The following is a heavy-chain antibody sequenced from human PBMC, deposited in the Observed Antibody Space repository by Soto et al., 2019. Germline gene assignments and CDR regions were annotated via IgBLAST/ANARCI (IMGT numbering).Heavy chain of an antibody. V-gene: IGHV3-30*18. Sequence: ESGGGVVLPGRSLRLSCAASGFTFSSYGMNWVRQAPGKGLEWVAVISYDGSDKYYADSVKGRFTISRDNSKNTLYLQMNSLRAEDTAVYYCAKDEDGDYLLDAFDMWGQGTMVTVSS. J-gene: IGHJ3*02. CDR1: GFTFSSYG. CDR3: AKDEDGDYLLDAFDM. D-gene: IGHD4-17*01. CDR2: ISYDGSDK.